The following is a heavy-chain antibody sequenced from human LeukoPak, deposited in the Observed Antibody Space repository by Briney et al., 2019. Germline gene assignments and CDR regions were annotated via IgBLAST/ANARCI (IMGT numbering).Heavy chain of an antibody. V-gene: IGHV3-33*01. J-gene: IGHJ4*02. CDR3: ARDGGYGDHFYLDY. CDR2: IWYDGSNK. CDR1: GFTFSSYG. D-gene: IGHD4-17*01. Sequence: GGSLRLSCAASGFTFSSYGMHWVRQAPGKGLEWVAVIWYDGSNKYYADSVKGRFTISRDNSKNTLYLQMNSLRAEDTAVYYCARDGGYGDHFYLDYWGQGTLVTVSP.